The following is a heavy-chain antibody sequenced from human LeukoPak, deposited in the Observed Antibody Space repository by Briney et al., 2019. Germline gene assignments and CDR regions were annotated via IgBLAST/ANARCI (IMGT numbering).Heavy chain of an antibody. J-gene: IGHJ4*02. CDR2: TSTSAGSA. CDR1: GFTFSNV. D-gene: IGHD2-2*01. Sequence: GGSLRLSRVASGFTFSNVMAWVRQAPGKGLEWVSTTSTSAGSAYYADSVKRRFTISRDNSKNTLYLQMSGLRAEDTALYYCATNILVPTYDYFDYWGQGTLVTVSS. CDR3: ATNILVPTYDYFDY. V-gene: IGHV3-23*01.